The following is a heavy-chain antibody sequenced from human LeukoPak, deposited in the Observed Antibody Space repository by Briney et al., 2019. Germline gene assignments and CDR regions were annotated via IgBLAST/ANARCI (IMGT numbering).Heavy chain of an antibody. V-gene: IGHV3-30-3*01. CDR2: IPYDGRNNK. J-gene: IGHJ4*02. CDR3: ARALGSGNYGRYFDY. CDR1: GFTFDSYT. D-gene: IGHD3-10*01. Sequence: PGRSLRLSCAASGFTFDSYTMQWVRQAPGKGLEWVAVIPYDGRNNKDYADSVKGRFTISRDNSKNTVYLQMNSLKTEDTAVYFCARALGSGNYGRYFDYWGQGTLVTISS.